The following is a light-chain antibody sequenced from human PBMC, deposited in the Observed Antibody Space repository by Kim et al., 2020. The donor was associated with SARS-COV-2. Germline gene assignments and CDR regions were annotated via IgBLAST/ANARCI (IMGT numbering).Light chain of an antibody. V-gene: IGKV1-39*01. CDR1: QSISSY. CDR2: TAS. CDR3: QQGYSTPRT. J-gene: IGKJ1*01. Sequence: ACVGDRVTISCRASQSISSYLKWYQQKPGKAPELLIYTASSLQSGVPSRFSGSGSGTDFTLTISSLQPEDFATYYWQQGYSTPRTCGEGTKGDIK.